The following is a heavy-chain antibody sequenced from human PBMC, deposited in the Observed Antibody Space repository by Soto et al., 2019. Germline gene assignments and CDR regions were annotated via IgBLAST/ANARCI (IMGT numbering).Heavy chain of an antibody. J-gene: IGHJ1*01. D-gene: IGHD4-17*01. CDR1: GFTFSSYG. CDR3: ARSTTVTTEEYFQH. Sequence: PGGSLRLSCAASGFTFSSYGMHWVRQAPGKGLEWVAVIWYDGSNKYYADSVKGRFTISRDDAKNTLYLQMNSLRAEDTAVYYCARSTTVTTEEYFQHWGQGTLVTVSS. CDR2: IWYDGSNK. V-gene: IGHV3-33*01.